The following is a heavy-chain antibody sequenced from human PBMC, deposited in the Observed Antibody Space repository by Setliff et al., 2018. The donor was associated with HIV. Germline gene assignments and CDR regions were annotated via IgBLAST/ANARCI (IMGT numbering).Heavy chain of an antibody. CDR2: ISAYNGNT. D-gene: IGHD3-9*01. Sequence: ASVKVSCKASGYTFTSYGISWVRQAPGQGLEWMGWISAYNGNTNYAQKLQGRVTMATDTSTSTAYMELRSLRSDDTAVYYCARVGPVLRYFDWLFQSNAFDIWGQGTMVTVSS. J-gene: IGHJ3*02. CDR3: ARVGPVLRYFDWLFQSNAFDI. V-gene: IGHV1-18*01. CDR1: GYTFTSYG.